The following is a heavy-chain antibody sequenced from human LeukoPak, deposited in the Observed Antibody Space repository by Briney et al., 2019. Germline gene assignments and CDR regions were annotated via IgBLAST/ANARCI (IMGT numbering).Heavy chain of an antibody. Sequence: GGSLRLSCAASGFTFSSYAMHWVRQAPGKGLEWVAVISYDGSNKYYADSVKGRFTISRDNSKNTLYLQMNSLRAEDTAVYYCARGFGRIAAAGTAMDYWGQGTLVTVSS. J-gene: IGHJ4*02. CDR1: GFTFSSYA. CDR2: ISYDGSNK. CDR3: ARGFGRIAAAGTAMDY. D-gene: IGHD6-13*01. V-gene: IGHV3-30*04.